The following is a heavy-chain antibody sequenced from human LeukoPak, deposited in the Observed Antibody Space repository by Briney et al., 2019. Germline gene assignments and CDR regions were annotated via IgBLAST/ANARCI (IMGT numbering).Heavy chain of an antibody. D-gene: IGHD6-6*01. Sequence: SETLSLTCTVSGDSMSSYYWSWTRQPPGKGLEWIAYISYSGSTKYNPSLQNRVTISIDTSKDQFSLKLSTVTAADTAVYFCAGVTREAARYWYFDLWGRGTLVTVSS. CDR2: ISYSGST. J-gene: IGHJ2*01. CDR3: AGVTREAARYWYFDL. V-gene: IGHV4-59*01. CDR1: GDSMSSYY.